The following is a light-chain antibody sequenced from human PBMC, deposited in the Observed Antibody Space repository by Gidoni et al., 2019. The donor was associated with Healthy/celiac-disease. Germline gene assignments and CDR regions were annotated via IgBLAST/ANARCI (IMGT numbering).Light chain of an antibody. CDR3: QQYDNLPHT. CDR2: DAS. CDR1: QAISNY. J-gene: IGKJ2*01. Sequence: DIQMTQSPSSLSASVGDRVTITCPASQAISNYLNWYQQKPGKAPKLLIYDASNLETGVPSRFSGSGSGTDFTFTISSLQPEDIATYYCQQYDNLPHTFGQGTKLEIK. V-gene: IGKV1-33*01.